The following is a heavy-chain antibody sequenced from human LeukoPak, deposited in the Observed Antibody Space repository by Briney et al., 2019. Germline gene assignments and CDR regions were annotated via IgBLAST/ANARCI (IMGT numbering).Heavy chain of an antibody. CDR2: ISSSSSYI. CDR1: GFTFSSYS. J-gene: IGHJ4*02. Sequence: GGSLRLSCAASGFTFSSYSMNWVRQAPGKGLEWVSSISSSSSYIYYADSVKGRFIISRDSAKNSLYLQMNSLRAEDTAVYYCARAPSYYYDSSGYYYNWGQGTLVTVSS. V-gene: IGHV3-21*01. CDR3: ARAPSYYYDSSGYYYN. D-gene: IGHD3-22*01.